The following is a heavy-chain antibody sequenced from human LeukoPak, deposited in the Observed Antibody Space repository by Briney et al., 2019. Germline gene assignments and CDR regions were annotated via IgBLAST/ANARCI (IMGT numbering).Heavy chain of an antibody. J-gene: IGHJ4*02. CDR3: AKGYNWNDSY. Sequence: GGSLRLSCAASGFTFSSYGMHWVRQAPGKGLEWVAVTSADGSNKYYADSVKGRFTIYRDNSKNTLYLQMNSLRGEDTAVYYCAKGYNWNDSYWGQGTLVTVSS. CDR1: GFTFSSYG. D-gene: IGHD1-1*01. V-gene: IGHV3-30*18. CDR2: TSADGSNK.